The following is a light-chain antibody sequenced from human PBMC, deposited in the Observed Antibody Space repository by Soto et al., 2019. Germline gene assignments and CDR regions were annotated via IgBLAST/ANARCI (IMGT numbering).Light chain of an antibody. CDR2: EVS. Sequence: QAARTELPPVSGYPDHPFTTSCPGTRSNFGSYNLVSWYQHHQAKAPKLMIYEVSNRPPGVSNRFSGSKPGNTASRTTPRLQAEVEADYYSSTNAGSSPFPYVFRTGTMDTV. CDR3: STNAGSSPFPYV. V-gene: IGLV2-23*02. CDR1: RSNFGSYNL. J-gene: IGLJ1*01.